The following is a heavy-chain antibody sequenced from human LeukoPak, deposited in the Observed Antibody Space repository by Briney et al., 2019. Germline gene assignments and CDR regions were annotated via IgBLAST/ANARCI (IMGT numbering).Heavy chain of an antibody. J-gene: IGHJ4*02. D-gene: IGHD3-16*01. V-gene: IGHV1-18*01. CDR2: ISAYNGNT. Sequence: ASVKVSCKASGYTFTSYGISWVRQAPGQGLEWMGWISAYNGNTNYAQKLQGRVTMTTDTSTSTAYMELRSLRSDDTAVYYCARDLRANGVLTLLGYWGQRTLVTVSS. CDR3: ARDLRANGVLTLLGY. CDR1: GYTFTSYG.